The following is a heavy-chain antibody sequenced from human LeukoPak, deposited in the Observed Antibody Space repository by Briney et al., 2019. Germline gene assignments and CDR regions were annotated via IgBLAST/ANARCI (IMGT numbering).Heavy chain of an antibody. Sequence: PGGSLRLSCAASGFTFSSYAMHWVRQAPGKGLEWVSAISGSGGSTYYADSVKGRFTISRDNSKNTLYLQMNSLRAEDTAVYYCAKVGGDYDYVWGSLDYWGQGTLVTVSS. CDR2: ISGSGGST. CDR1: GFTFSSYA. J-gene: IGHJ4*02. D-gene: IGHD3-16*01. V-gene: IGHV3-23*01. CDR3: AKVGGDYDYVWGSLDY.